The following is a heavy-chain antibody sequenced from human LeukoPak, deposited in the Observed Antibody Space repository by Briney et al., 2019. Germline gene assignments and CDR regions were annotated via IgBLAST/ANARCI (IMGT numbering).Heavy chain of an antibody. V-gene: IGHV4-59*01. Sequence: SETLSLTCSVSGGSISTYYWSWIRQPPGKGLEWIGYFHYSGTTNYNPSLKSRVTISVDTSKNQFSLKLSSVTAADTAVYYCARVDANWGVVDYWGQGTLVTVSS. CDR3: ARVDANWGVVDY. CDR2: FHYSGTT. J-gene: IGHJ4*02. CDR1: GGSISTYY. D-gene: IGHD7-27*01.